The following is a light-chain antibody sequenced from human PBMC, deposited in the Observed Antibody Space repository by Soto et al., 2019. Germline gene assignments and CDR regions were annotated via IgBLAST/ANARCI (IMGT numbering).Light chain of an antibody. J-gene: IGKJ5*01. Sequence: DIQLTLSPSFLSASVGDIVTITCRSSQGISSYLAWYQQKPGKAPKLLIDVASTLQSGVPSRFSGSGSGTEFTLTLSSLQPEDFATYYCQQLNSYPHTFGQGTRLEIK. CDR3: QQLNSYPHT. CDR1: QGISSY. V-gene: IGKV1-9*01. CDR2: VAS.